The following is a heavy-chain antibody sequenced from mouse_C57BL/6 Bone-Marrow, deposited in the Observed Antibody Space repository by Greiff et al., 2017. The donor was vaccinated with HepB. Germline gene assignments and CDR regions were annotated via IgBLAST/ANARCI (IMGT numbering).Heavy chain of an antibody. CDR2: IDPSDSYT. V-gene: IGHV1-59*01. CDR1: GYTFTSYW. J-gene: IGHJ2*01. D-gene: IGHD1-1*01. Sequence: QVQLQQPGAELVRPGTSVKLSCKASGYTFTSYWMHWVKQRPGQGLEWIGVIDPSDSYTNYNQKFKGKATLTVDTSSSTAYMQLSSLTSEDSAVYYCARSTTTVAGDYWGQGTTLTVSS. CDR3: ARSTTTVAGDY.